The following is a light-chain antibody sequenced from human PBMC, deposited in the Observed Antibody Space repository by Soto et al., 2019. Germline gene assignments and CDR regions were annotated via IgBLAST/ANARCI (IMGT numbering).Light chain of an antibody. CDR1: QSVGRNY. CDR3: QQYATSPIT. Sequence: ENVLTQSPGTLSLSPGERATLSCRASQSVGRNYLAWFQQKSGQAPRLVIYGASSRAAGNPDRLSGSGSGTDFTLTISRLEPEDFAVYYCQQYATSPITFGQGTRLEIK. J-gene: IGKJ5*01. V-gene: IGKV3-20*01. CDR2: GAS.